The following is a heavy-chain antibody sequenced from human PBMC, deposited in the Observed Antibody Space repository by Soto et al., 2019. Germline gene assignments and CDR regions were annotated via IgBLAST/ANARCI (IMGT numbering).Heavy chain of an antibody. Sequence: GGSLRLSCAASGFTFSSYAMHWVRQAPGKGLEWVAVISYDGSNKYYADSVKGRFTISRDNSKNTLYLQMNSLRAEDTAVYYCAREFWSIDWSTWHAFDIWGQGTMVTVSS. J-gene: IGHJ3*02. CDR2: ISYDGSNK. CDR3: AREFWSIDWSTWHAFDI. D-gene: IGHD3-9*01. CDR1: GFTFSSYA. V-gene: IGHV3-30-3*01.